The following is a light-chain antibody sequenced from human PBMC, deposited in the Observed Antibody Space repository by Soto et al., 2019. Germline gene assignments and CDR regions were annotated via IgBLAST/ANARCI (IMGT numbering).Light chain of an antibody. CDR1: SSNIGSNA. V-gene: IGLV1-44*01. J-gene: IGLJ1*01. Sequence: QSALAQPPSASGTPGQRGTISCSGSSSNIGSNAVTWYQRLPGAAPKLLITNNNHRPSGVPDRFSGSKSGTSASLTISGLHSEDDGDYYCAAWDDSLNGFFVFG. CDR3: AAWDDSLNGFFV. CDR2: NNN.